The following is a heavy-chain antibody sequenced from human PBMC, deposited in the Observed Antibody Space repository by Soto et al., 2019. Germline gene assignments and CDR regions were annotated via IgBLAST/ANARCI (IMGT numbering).Heavy chain of an antibody. CDR3: AKGAGDRLSLGMDV. J-gene: IGHJ6*02. CDR1: GFSISDYG. CDR2: ISYDGSNT. Sequence: QVQLVESGGGVVQPGWSLRLSCAASGFSISDYGMEWVRQAPGKGREWVALISYDGSNTYYADSVKGRFTISRDNSKDTLFLQMTGLRREDTAVYYCAKGAGDRLSLGMDVWGQGTTVTVSS. V-gene: IGHV3-30*18. D-gene: IGHD1-26*01.